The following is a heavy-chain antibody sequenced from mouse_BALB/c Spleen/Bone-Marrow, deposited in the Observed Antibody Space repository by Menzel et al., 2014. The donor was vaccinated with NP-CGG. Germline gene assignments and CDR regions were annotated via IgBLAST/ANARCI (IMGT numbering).Heavy chain of an antibody. J-gene: IGHJ4*01. V-gene: IGHV2-6-7*01. CDR1: GFSLTGFG. D-gene: IGHD2-10*02. CDR3: AREKYGNYYAMDY. Sequence: QVQLQQLGPGLVAPSQSLSITCTVSGFSLTGFGINWIRQPPGKGLEWLGMIWGDGTTDYNSALKSRLSIKKDNSKSQVFLKMNSLQAGDTARYYCAREKYGNYYAMDYWGQGTSVTVSS. CDR2: IWGDGTT.